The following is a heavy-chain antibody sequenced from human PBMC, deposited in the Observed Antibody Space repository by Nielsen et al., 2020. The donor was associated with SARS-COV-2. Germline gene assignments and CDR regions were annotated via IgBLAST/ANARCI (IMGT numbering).Heavy chain of an antibody. CDR1: GGSISSGGYY. CDR3: ARGGSGNWNDAKKGVY. Sequence: SETLSLTCTVSGGSISSGGYYWSWIRPHPGKGLEWIGYIYYSGSTYYNPSLKSRVTISVDTSKNQFSLKLSSVSAAETAVYYWARGGSGNWNDAKKGVYWGQGTLVTVSP. D-gene: IGHD1-1*01. CDR2: IYYSGST. V-gene: IGHV4-31*03. J-gene: IGHJ4*02.